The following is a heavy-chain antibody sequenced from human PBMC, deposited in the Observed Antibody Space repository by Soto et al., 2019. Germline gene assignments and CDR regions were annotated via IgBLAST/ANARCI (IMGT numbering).Heavy chain of an antibody. V-gene: IGHV4-30-2*01. J-gene: IGHJ6*02. D-gene: IGHD5-12*01. CDR2: IYHSGST. Sequence: PSETLSSTCSVSGGSICSGGSSWSWIRQPPGKGLEWIGYIYHSGSTYYYPSLKSRVTISVDRSKNQFSLKLSSVTAADTAVYYCARRRGFPYYYGMDVWGQGTTVTVSS. CDR1: GGSICSGGSS. CDR3: ARRRGFPYYYGMDV.